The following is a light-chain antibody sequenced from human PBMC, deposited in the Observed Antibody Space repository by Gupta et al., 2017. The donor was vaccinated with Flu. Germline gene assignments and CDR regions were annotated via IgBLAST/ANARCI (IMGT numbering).Light chain of an antibody. CDR1: QSIRNW. CDR2: MAS. Sequence: PSTLSASVGDRVSITCRASQSIRNWMAWYQQKPGKAPSLLIYMASTLESGVPERFSGSGSGTEFTLTISSLQPDDFATYYCQQYDNYSETFGQGTRLEI. J-gene: IGKJ2*01. V-gene: IGKV1-5*03. CDR3: QQYDNYSET.